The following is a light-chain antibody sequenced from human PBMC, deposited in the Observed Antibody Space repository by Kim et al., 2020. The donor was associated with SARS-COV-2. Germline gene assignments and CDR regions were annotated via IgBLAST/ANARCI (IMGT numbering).Light chain of an antibody. J-gene: IGLJ2*01. V-gene: IGLV3-19*01. CDR3: NSRDSSGNLV. CDR1: SLRSYY. CDR2: GKN. Sequence: SSELTQDPAVSVALGQTVRITCQGDSLRSYYASWYQQKPGQAPVLVIYGKNNRPSGIPDRFSGSSSGNTASLTITGAQAEDEADNYCNSRDSSGNLVFGGGTKPTVL.